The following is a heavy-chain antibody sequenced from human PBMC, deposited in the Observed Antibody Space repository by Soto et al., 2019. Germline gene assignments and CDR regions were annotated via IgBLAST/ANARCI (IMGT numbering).Heavy chain of an antibody. V-gene: IGHV3-9*01. Sequence: SLRLSCAASGFTFDDYAMHWVRQAPGKGLEWVSGISWNSGSIGYADSVKGRSTISRDNAKNSLYLQMNSLRAEDTALYYCAKDISPGYDSSGYNFGNWFDPWGQGTLVTVSS. CDR2: ISWNSGSI. CDR1: GFTFDDYA. J-gene: IGHJ5*02. CDR3: AKDISPGYDSSGYNFGNWFDP. D-gene: IGHD3-22*01.